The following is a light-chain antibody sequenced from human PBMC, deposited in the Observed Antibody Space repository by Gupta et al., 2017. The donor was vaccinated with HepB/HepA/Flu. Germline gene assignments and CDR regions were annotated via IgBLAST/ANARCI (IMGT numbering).Light chain of an antibody. V-gene: IGKV1-12*01. J-gene: IGKJ4*01. CDR2: AAS. Sequence: DIQTTQSPSSVSASVGDRVTITSRASQGISSWLAWYQQKPRKAPKLLLHAASGSQIGVPSRSSGSGSGTDITLTISSRQPQDFATYYCQQANSYRITFGGGTKVEIK. CDR1: QGISSW. CDR3: QQANSYRIT.